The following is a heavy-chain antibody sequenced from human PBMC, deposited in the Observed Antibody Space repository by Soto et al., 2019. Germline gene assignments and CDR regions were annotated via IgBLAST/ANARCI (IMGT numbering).Heavy chain of an antibody. CDR3: ARGCIAVATHLCY. J-gene: IGHJ4*02. D-gene: IGHD5-12*01. Sequence: ASVKVSCKASGYTFNTYGITWVRQAPGQGLEWMGWINPYNGNTKFAQKLQDRVTMTTATSTSTAYMELASLRSDDTAVYYCARGCIAVATHLCYWGQGTLVTVSS. V-gene: IGHV1-18*01. CDR1: GYTFNTYG. CDR2: INPYNGNT.